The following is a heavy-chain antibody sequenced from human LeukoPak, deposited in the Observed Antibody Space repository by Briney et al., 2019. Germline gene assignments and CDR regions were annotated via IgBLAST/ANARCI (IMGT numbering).Heavy chain of an antibody. Sequence: SETLSLTCTVSGGSTSSYYWSWIRQPPGKGLEWIGYVHHSGSTNSNASLKSRVTMSVDTAKNQFSLKLSSVTAADTAMYYCGTMVDGIWGQGTMVTVSS. D-gene: IGHD2-8*01. J-gene: IGHJ3*02. V-gene: IGHV4-59*01. CDR2: VHHSGST. CDR1: GGSTSSYY. CDR3: GTMVDGI.